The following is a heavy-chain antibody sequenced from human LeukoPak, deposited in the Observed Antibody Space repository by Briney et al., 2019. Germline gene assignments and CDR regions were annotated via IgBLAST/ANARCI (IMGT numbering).Heavy chain of an antibody. CDR1: GFTFSSYA. J-gene: IGHJ4*02. D-gene: IGHD1-20*01. CDR2: ISGRGVST. Sequence: GGSLRLSCAASGFTFSSYAMSWVRQAPGKGLEWVSAISGRGVSTSYADSVRGRFTISRDNSKNTLYLQMNSLRAEDTAVYYCAKAASGNWNDVSDYWGQGTLVTVSS. V-gene: IGHV3-23*01. CDR3: AKAASGNWNDVSDY.